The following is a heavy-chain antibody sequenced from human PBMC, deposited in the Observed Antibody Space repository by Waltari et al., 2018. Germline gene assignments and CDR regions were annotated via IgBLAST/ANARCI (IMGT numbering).Heavy chain of an antibody. Sequence: EVQLVESGGGLAKSGGSLRLSCAASGFIFSSYNMNWVRQAPGKGLEWVASIISVTGKIYYADSVEGRFTISRDDANKSVLLQMNSLTVEDTAVYYCARDLSRPGSEGMDVWGQGTTVTVSS. CDR2: IISVTGKI. J-gene: IGHJ6*02. CDR3: ARDLSRPGSEGMDV. V-gene: IGHV3-21*02. D-gene: IGHD6-13*01. CDR1: GFIFSSYN.